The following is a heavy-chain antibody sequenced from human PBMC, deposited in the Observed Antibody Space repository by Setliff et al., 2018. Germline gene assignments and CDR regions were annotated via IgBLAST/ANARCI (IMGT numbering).Heavy chain of an antibody. J-gene: IGHJ6*03. CDR3: ARSGGGYDFWSGYLVSHYYYYYYMDV. CDR2: MNPNSGNT. Sequence: ASVKVSCKASGYTFTSYDINWVRQATGQGLEWMGWMNPNSGNTGYAQKFQGRVTITRNTSISTAYMELSSLRSEDTAVYYCARSGGGYDFWSGYLVSHYYYYYYMDVWVKGTTVTVSS. V-gene: IGHV1-8*03. D-gene: IGHD3-3*01. CDR1: GYTFTSYD.